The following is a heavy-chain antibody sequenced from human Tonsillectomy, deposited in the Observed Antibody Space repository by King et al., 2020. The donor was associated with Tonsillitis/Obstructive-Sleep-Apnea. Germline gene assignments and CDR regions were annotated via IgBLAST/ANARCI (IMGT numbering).Heavy chain of an antibody. D-gene: IGHD2-15*01. CDR2: ISSSNSTI. Sequence: EVQLVESGGGLVQPGGSLRLSCAASGFTFSSYSMNWVRQAPGKGLEWVSYISSSNSTIYNADSVKGRFTISRDNAKNSLYLQISSLRDEDTAVYYCARDGDVVVVAARGFDPWGQGTLVTVSS. CDR3: ARDGDVVVVAARGFDP. J-gene: IGHJ5*02. CDR1: GFTFSSYS. V-gene: IGHV3-48*02.